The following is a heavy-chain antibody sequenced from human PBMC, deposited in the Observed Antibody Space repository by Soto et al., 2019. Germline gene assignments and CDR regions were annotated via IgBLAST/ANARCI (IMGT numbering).Heavy chain of an antibody. CDR3: AAAYNSGKSMDV. CDR2: IYPGDSDT. J-gene: IGHJ6*02. D-gene: IGHD1-1*01. V-gene: IGHV5-51*01. Sequence: PGEPLKISCKGSGYSFTYYWIAWVRQMPGKGLEWMGTIYPGDSDTRYSPSFQGQVTISADKSISTAHLQWSSLKASDTAVYYCAAAYNSGKSMDVWGQGTTVTVSS. CDR1: GYSFTYYW.